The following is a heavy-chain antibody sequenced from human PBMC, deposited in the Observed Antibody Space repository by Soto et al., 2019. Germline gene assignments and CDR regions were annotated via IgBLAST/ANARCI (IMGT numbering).Heavy chain of an antibody. CDR3: TRAGSDPGNFYISNYYAMDV. D-gene: IGHD3-10*01. J-gene: IGHJ6*02. CDR2: IYSGGDT. CDR1: GFSVSSDY. V-gene: IGHV3-53*01. Sequence: GGSLRLSCAASGFSVSSDYMSWVRQAPGKGLEWVSLIYSGGDTYYADSVKGRFTISRDISSNTIYLHMTSLRADGTAIYYCTRAGSDPGNFYISNYYAMDVWGRGTTVTVSS.